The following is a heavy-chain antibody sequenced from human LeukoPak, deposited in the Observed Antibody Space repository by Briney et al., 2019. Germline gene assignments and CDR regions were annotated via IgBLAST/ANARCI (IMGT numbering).Heavy chain of an antibody. CDR3: ARSYDILTGYPYYYGMDV. D-gene: IGHD3-9*01. V-gene: IGHV3-21*01. CDR2: ISSSSSYI. CDR1: GFTFSSYS. Sequence: GGSLRLSCAASGFTFSSYSMNWVRQAPGKGLEWVSSISSSSSYIYYADSVKGRFTISRDNAKNSLYLQMNSLRAEDTAVYYCARSYDILTGYPYYYGMDVWGQGTTVTVSS. J-gene: IGHJ6*02.